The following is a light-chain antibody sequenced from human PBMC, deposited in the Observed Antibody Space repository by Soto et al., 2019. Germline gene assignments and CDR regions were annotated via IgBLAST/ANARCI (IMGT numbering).Light chain of an antibody. Sequence: EIVLTQSPGTLSLSPGERATLSCRASQSVSSSYLAWYQQKPGQAPRLLIYGASSRATGIPDRFSGSGSGTDFTLTISRLEPEDLAVYYGQQYGSSPTFGGGTKVEIK. V-gene: IGKV3-20*01. CDR2: GAS. J-gene: IGKJ4*01. CDR3: QQYGSSPT. CDR1: QSVSSSY.